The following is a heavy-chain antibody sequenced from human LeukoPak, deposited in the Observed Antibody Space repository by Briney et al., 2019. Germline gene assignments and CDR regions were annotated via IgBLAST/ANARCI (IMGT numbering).Heavy chain of an antibody. Sequence: SETLSLTCAVYGGSFSGYYWSWIRQPPGKGLEWIGEINHSGSTNYNPSLKSRVTISVDTSKNQFSLKLRSVTAADTAVYYCARGLGIYYGSGSYNYWGQGTLVTVSS. V-gene: IGHV4-34*01. CDR3: ARGLGIYYGSGSYNY. CDR1: GGSFSGYY. CDR2: INHSGST. J-gene: IGHJ4*02. D-gene: IGHD3-10*01.